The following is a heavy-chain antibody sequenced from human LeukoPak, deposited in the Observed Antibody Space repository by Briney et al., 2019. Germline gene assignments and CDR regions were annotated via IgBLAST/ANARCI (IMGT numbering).Heavy chain of an antibody. CDR3: ARDKDYGEDFDY. J-gene: IGHJ4*02. V-gene: IGHV4-39*07. CDR1: GGSISSSSYY. CDR2: IYYSGST. Sequence: PSETLSLTCTVSGGSISSSSYYWGWIRQPPGKGLEWIGSIYYSGSTYYNPSLKSRVTISVDTSKNQFSLKLSSVTAADTAVYYCARDKDYGEDFDYWGQGTLVTVSS. D-gene: IGHD4-17*01.